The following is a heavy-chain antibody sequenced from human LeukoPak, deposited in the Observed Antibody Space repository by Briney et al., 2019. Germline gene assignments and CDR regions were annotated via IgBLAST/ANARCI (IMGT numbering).Heavy chain of an antibody. CDR2: IKQDGSEK. D-gene: IGHD2-15*01. J-gene: IGHJ4*02. CDR1: GFTFSSYW. V-gene: IGHV3-7*01. Sequence: PGGSLRLSCAASGFTFSSYWMSWVRQAPGKGREWVANIKQDGSEKYYVDSVKGRFTISRDNAKNSLYLQMNSLSAEDTAVYYCARERRCSGGSCYSKRLDYWGQGTLVTVSS. CDR3: ARERRCSGGSCYSKRLDY.